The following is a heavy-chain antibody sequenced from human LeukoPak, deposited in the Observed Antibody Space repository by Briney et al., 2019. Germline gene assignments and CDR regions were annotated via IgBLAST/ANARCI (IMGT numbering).Heavy chain of an antibody. CDR3: ARDNGDYNFDY. J-gene: IGHJ4*02. CDR2: ISVYRSKT. CDR1: SHTFTSYG. V-gene: IGHV1-18*01. D-gene: IGHD4-17*01. Sequence: GASVKVSCKASSHTFTSYGLSWVRQAPGQGLEWMGWISVYRSKTNYAQKFQGRITLTADASTRTTFMELRSLRSDDTAVYYCARDNGDYNFDYWGQGTLVTVSP.